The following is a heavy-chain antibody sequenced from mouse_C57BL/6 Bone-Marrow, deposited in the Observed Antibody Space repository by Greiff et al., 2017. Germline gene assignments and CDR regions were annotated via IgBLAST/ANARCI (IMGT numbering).Heavy chain of an antibody. CDR2: IYPRSGNT. V-gene: IGHV1-81*01. Sequence: QVQLKESGAELARPGASVKLSCKASGYTFTSYGISWVKQRTGQGLEWIGEIYPRSGNTYYNEKFKGKATLTADKSASTAYMELRSLTAEDSAVYFWARFDYEYVEVWGTGTTVTVSS. J-gene: IGHJ1*03. D-gene: IGHD2-4*01. CDR1: GYTFTSYG. CDR3: ARFDYEYVEV.